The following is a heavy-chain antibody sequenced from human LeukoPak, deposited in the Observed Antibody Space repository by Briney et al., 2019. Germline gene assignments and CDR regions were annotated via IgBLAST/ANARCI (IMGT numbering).Heavy chain of an antibody. V-gene: IGHV4-30-2*01. CDR3: ARGLTRITMVRGVINPRGYFDY. CDR1: GGSISSGGYS. J-gene: IGHJ4*02. CDR2: IYHSGST. D-gene: IGHD3-10*01. Sequence: SETLSLTCAVSGGSISSGGYSWSWIRQPPGKGLEWIGYIYHSGSTYYNPSLKSRVTISVDRSKNQFSLKLSSVTAADTAVYYCARGLTRITMVRGVINPRGYFDYWGRGTLVTVSS.